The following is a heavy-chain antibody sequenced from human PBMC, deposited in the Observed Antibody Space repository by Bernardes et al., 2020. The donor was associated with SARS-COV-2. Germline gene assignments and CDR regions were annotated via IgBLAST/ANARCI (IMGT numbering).Heavy chain of an antibody. Sequence: SETLSLTCTVSGGSISSYYWSWIRQPPGTGLAWIGYIYYSGSTNYNPSLKSRVTISVDTSKNQFSLKLSSVTAADTAVYYCASYYYDSSGYYSPSFDPWGQGTLVTVSS. CDR2: IYYSGST. CDR3: ASYYYDSSGYYSPSFDP. D-gene: IGHD3-22*01. CDR1: GGSISSYY. J-gene: IGHJ5*02. V-gene: IGHV4-59*01.